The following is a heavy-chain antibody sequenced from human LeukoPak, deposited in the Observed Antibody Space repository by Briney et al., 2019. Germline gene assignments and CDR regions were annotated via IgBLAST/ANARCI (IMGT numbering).Heavy chain of an antibody. CDR3: ARVHGAGYYYMDV. J-gene: IGHJ6*03. D-gene: IGHD3-10*01. CDR2: IYHSGST. V-gene: IGHV4-4*02. Sequence: PSETLSLTCAVSGGSISSSNWWSWVRQPPGKGLEWIGEIYHSGSTNYNPSLKSRVTISVDTSKNQFSLKLSSVTAADTAVYYCARVHGAGYYYMDVWGKGTTVTVSS. CDR1: GGSISSSNW.